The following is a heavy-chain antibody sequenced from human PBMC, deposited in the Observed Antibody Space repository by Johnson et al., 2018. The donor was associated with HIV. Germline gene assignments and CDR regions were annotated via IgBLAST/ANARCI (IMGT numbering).Heavy chain of an antibody. CDR1: GFTFSNYG. CDR3: VKVQDEWFRALGACDI. Sequence: VQLVESGGGVVQPGRSLRLSCAASGFTFSNYGIHWVRQAPGKGLEWVASTWFDGSKQYHADSVKGRFTISRDNSKNTLYLQMNTLRAEDPAVYYCVKVQDEWFRALGACDIWGKGTKVTVSS. V-gene: IGHV3-33*06. CDR2: TWFDGSKQ. D-gene: IGHD3-10*01. J-gene: IGHJ3*02.